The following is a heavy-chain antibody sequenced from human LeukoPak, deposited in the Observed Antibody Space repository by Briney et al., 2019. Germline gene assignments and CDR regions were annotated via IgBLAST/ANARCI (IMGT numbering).Heavy chain of an antibody. CDR3: ARRGTPYSSSSYHYDYYSMDV. V-gene: IGHV3-64*01. D-gene: IGHD6-6*01. CDR2: ISSNGGNT. CDR1: GFTFSSHA. Sequence: GGSLRLSCAASGFTFSSHAMYWVRQAPGKGLEFVSVISSNGGNTYYPNSVKGRFTISRDNSKNTLYLQMGSLRAEDMAVYYCARRGTPYSSSSYHYDYYSMDVWGKGTTVTVSS. J-gene: IGHJ6*03.